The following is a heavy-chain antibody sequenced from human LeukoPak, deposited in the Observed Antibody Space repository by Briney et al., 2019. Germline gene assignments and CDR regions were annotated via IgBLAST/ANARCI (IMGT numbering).Heavy chain of an antibody. Sequence: ASVKVSCKASGYTFTDYYIHWVRQAPGQGLEWMGWINPNSGGTNYAQKFQGRVTMTRDTSISTAYMELSRLRSDDTAVYYCARDPRRYYYGSGSYLSYFDYWGQGTLVTVSS. V-gene: IGHV1-2*02. D-gene: IGHD3-10*01. CDR3: ARDPRRYYYGSGSYLSYFDY. CDR2: INPNSGGT. J-gene: IGHJ4*02. CDR1: GYTFTDYY.